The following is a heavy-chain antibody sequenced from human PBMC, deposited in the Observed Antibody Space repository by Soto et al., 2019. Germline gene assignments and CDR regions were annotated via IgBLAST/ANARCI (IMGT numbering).Heavy chain of an antibody. CDR3: ARVYNFWSGYSFDY. CDR2: ITSSSSYI. J-gene: IGHJ4*02. CDR1: GFTFSNYA. V-gene: IGHV3-21*01. Sequence: GSLRLSCAASGFTFSNYAMNWVRQAPGKGLEWVSSITSSSSYIYYADSVKGRFTISRDNAKNSLYLQMNSLRAEDTAVYYCARVYNFWSGYSFDYWGQGTLVTVSS. D-gene: IGHD3-3*01.